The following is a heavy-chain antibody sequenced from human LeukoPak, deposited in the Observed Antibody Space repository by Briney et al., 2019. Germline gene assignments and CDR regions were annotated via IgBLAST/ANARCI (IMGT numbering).Heavy chain of an antibody. J-gene: IGHJ4*02. CDR1: GGPISVDY. CDR3: AKMTTHGDSVL. Sequence: SETLSLTCIVSGGPISVDYWNWIRQAPGKGLEWIGYIYYTGRTKYNPSLASRLTISIDTSKSQFSLRLTSVTAADTAVYYCAKMTTHGDSVLWGQGTLVTVSS. V-gene: IGHV4-59*01. CDR2: IYYTGRT. D-gene: IGHD2-21*02.